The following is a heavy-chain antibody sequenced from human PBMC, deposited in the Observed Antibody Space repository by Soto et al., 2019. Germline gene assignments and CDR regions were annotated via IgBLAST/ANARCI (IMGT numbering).Heavy chain of an antibody. Sequence: SGGSLRLSCAASGFTVSSNYMSWVRQAPGKGLEWVSVIYTGGSTDYADSMKGRFTISRDNSKNTLYLQLNSLRAEDTAVYYCAREGSGWIDFWGQGTLVTVSS. J-gene: IGHJ4*02. V-gene: IGHV3-53*01. CDR1: GFTVSSNY. D-gene: IGHD6-19*01. CDR3: AREGSGWIDF. CDR2: IYTGGST.